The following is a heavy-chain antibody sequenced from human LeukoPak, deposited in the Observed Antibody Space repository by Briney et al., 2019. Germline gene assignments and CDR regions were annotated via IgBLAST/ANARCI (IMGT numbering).Heavy chain of an antibody. CDR1: GDSVSSNSDA. CDR3: ARRQDSSSWYEEDY. CDR2: TYYRSRWYH. D-gene: IGHD6-13*01. J-gene: IGHJ4*02. V-gene: IGHV6-1*01. Sequence: SQTLSLTCAISGDSVSSNSDAWNWIRQSPSRGLEWLGRTYYRSRWYHEYAVSVKSRITINADTSKNQLSLKLSSVTAADTAVYYCARRQDSSSWYEEDYWGQGTLVTVSS.